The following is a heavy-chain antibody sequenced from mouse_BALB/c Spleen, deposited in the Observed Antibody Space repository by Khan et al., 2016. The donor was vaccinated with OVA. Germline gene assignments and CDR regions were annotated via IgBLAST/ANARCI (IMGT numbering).Heavy chain of an antibody. J-gene: IGHJ2*01. CDR1: GYTLTSYW. V-gene: IGHV1S81*02. Sequence: QVQLQQPGAELVNPGASVNLSCKASGYTLTSYWMHWVKQRPGQGIEWIGEINPSNGRTNYNEQSTSKATLTVDKSASTAYMQLSSPTSEDSAVYYCARLRINFDYWGQGTTLTVSS. CDR2: INPSNGRT. CDR3: ARLRINFDY. D-gene: IGHD1-1*01.